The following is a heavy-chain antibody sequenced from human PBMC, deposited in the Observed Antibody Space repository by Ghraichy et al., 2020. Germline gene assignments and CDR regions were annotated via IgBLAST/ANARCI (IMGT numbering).Heavy chain of an antibody. CDR1: GFTFSSYA. V-gene: IGHV3-23*01. J-gene: IGHJ4*02. D-gene: IGHD6-13*01. CDR2: ISGSGVGT. CDR3: AKGALITAAGRHFDY. Sequence: GGSLRLSCAASGFTFSSYAMTWVRQAPGKGLEWVSAISGSGVGTYYADSVKGRFTISRDNSKNTLYLQMNSLRAEDTAVYYCAKGALITAAGRHFDYWAQGTLVTVSS.